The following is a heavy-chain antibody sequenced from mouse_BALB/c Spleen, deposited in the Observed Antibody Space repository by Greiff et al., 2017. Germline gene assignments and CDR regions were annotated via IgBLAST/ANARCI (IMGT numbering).Heavy chain of an antibody. V-gene: IGHV1S81*02. Sequence: QVHVKQPGAELVKPGASVKLSCKASGYTFTSYWMHWVKQRPGQGLEWIGEINPSNGRTNYNEKFKSKATLTVDKSSSTAYMQLSSLTSEDSAVYYCARGNWEWFAYWGQGTLVTVSA. CDR3: ARGNWEWFAY. CDR2: INPSNGRT. J-gene: IGHJ3*01. D-gene: IGHD4-1*01. CDR1: GYTFTSYW.